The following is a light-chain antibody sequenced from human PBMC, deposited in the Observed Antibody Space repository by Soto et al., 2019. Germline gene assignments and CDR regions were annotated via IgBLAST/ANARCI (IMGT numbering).Light chain of an antibody. V-gene: IGLV2-14*01. Sequence: QSALTQPASESGSPGQSITISCTGTSSDVGGYNYVSWYQQHPGKAPKLMIYEVSNRPSGVSNRFSGSKSGNTASLTISGLQAEDEADYYCSSYTSSSTPLYVFGTGTKLTVL. J-gene: IGLJ1*01. CDR3: SSYTSSSTPLYV. CDR1: SSDVGGYNY. CDR2: EVS.